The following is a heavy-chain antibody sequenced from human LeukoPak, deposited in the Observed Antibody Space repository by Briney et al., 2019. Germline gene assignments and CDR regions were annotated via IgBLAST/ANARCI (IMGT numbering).Heavy chain of an antibody. D-gene: IGHD5-24*01. CDR3: ARDKAEGWLEALDF. Sequence: PGGSLRLSCVASGFTFSRHAMNWVRQAPGKGLEWVSGITASGTNTYYADSVKGRFTISRDNSYHTFYLQMDSLRADDTAMYLCARDKAEGWLEALDFWGQGTPVTVSS. CDR2: ITASGTNT. V-gene: IGHV3-23*01. CDR1: GFTFSRHA. J-gene: IGHJ4*02.